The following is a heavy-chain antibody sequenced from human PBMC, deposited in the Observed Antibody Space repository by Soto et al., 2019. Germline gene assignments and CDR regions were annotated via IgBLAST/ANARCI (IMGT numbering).Heavy chain of an antibody. J-gene: IGHJ6*02. Sequence: GESLKISCKGSGYSFTSYWISWVRQMPGKGLEWMGRIDPSDSYTNYSPSFQGHVTISADKSISTAYLQWSSLKASDTAMYYCARQVVAVPAADYGDYFYYYYGMDVWGQGTTVTVSS. CDR3: ARQVVAVPAADYGDYFYYYYGMDV. CDR2: IDPSDSYT. CDR1: GYSFTSYW. D-gene: IGHD2-2*01. V-gene: IGHV5-10-1*01.